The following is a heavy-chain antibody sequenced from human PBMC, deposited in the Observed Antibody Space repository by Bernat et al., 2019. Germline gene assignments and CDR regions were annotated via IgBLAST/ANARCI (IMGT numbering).Heavy chain of an antibody. Sequence: EVQLVESGGGLIQPGGSLRLSCAASGFTVSGTYINWVRQAPGKGLEWVSVIYSGGTTYYADSVKGRFTISRDNSKNTLYLQMNSLRAEDTAVYYCAGYQYYYYMDVWGKGTTVTVSS. CDR2: IYSGGTT. CDR3: AGYQYYYYMDV. CDR1: GFTVSGTY. J-gene: IGHJ6*03. V-gene: IGHV3-53*01. D-gene: IGHD5-18*01.